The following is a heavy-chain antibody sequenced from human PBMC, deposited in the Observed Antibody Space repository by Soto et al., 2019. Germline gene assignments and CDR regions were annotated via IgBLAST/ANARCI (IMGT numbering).Heavy chain of an antibody. D-gene: IGHD5-12*01. J-gene: IGHJ4*02. CDR3: ARDSGIYSAFDY. CDR2: IYYSGST. Sequence: SETLSLTCTVSGGYIRSYYWSWIRQPPGKGLEWIGYIYYSGSTNYNPSLKSRVTISVDTSKNQFSLKLSSVTAADTAVYYCARDSGIYSAFDYWGQGTLVTVSS. CDR1: GGYIRSYY. V-gene: IGHV4-59*01.